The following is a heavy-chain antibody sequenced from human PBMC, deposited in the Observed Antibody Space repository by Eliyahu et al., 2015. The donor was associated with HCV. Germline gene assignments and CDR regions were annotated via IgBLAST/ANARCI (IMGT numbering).Heavy chain of an antibody. D-gene: IGHD2-21*02. CDR3: ARASNPVTAHFDY. CDR1: GGTXSTYA. CDR2: IIPILGIA. V-gene: IGHV1-69*04. Sequence: QVQLVQSGAEVKKPGSSVKVXCXASGGTXSTYAISWVRQAPGQGLEWMGRIIPILGIANYAQKFQGRVTITADKSTSTAYLELSSLKSEDTAIYYCARASNPVTAHFDYWGQGSLVTVSS. J-gene: IGHJ4*02.